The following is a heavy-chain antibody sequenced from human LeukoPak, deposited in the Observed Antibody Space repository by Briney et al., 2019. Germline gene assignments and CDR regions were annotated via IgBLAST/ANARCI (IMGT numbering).Heavy chain of an antibody. V-gene: IGHV1-3*01. CDR2: INAGNGNT. D-gene: IGHD1-26*01. J-gene: IGHJ3*02. Sequence: GASVKVSCKASGYTFTSYAMHWVRQAPGQRFEWMGWINAGNGNTKYSQKFQGRVTITRDTSASTAYMELSSLRSEDTAVYYCARKEHIVGATYAFDIWGQGTMVTVSS. CDR3: ARKEHIVGATYAFDI. CDR1: GYTFTSYA.